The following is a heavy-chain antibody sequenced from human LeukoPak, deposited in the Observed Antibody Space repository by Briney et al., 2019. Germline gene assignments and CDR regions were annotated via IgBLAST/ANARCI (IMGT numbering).Heavy chain of an antibody. CDR1: GYSISRDHY. CDR3: ARAKNPYYYYYYMDF. V-gene: IGHV4-38-2*01. J-gene: IGHJ6*03. Sequence: SETLSLTCAVSGYSISRDHYWVWTRQPPGKGVEYIGNIYHSGSSHYNPSLKSRVTISVDTSNNQFSLKLNSVTAADTAVYYCARAKNPYYYYYYMDFWGRGTTVTVSS. CDR2: IYHSGSS.